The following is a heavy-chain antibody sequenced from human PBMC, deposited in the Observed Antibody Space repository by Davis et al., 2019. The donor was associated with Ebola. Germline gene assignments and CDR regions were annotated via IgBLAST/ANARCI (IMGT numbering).Heavy chain of an antibody. V-gene: IGHV1-46*01. CDR1: GYTFTNYY. CDR2: INPSGGST. CDR3: ARAKEDFDS. Sequence: ASVKVSCKTSGYTFTNYYIHWVRQAPGQWLQWLGIINPSGGSTNYAQKRQDRITMTKDTSTSTVYMELISLRSEDTAIYYCARAKEDFDSWGQGTLVTVSS. J-gene: IGHJ4*02.